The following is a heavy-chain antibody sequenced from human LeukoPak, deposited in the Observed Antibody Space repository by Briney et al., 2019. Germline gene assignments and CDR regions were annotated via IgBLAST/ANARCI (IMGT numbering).Heavy chain of an antibody. Sequence: GASVKVSCKASGGTFSSYAISWVRQAPGQGLEWMGGIIPIFGTANYAQKFQGRVTITADKSTSTAYMELSSLRSEDTAVYYCASPLAVGYCSGGSCYGNWGQGTLVTVS. CDR1: GGTFSSYA. D-gene: IGHD2-15*01. V-gene: IGHV1-69*06. CDR2: IIPIFGTA. J-gene: IGHJ4*02. CDR3: ASPLAVGYCSGGSCYGN.